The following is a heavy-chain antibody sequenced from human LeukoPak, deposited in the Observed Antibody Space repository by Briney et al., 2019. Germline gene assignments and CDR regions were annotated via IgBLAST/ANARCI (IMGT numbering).Heavy chain of an antibody. V-gene: IGHV4-59*01. Sequence: PSETLSLTCTVSGGSISSYYWSWIRQPPGKGLEWIGYIYYSGSNNYNPSLKSRVTISVDTSKSQFSLKLSSVTAADTAVYYCARAFENYDILTGYYIGGYFDYWGQGTLVTVSS. CDR3: ARAFENYDILTGYYIGGYFDY. D-gene: IGHD3-9*01. J-gene: IGHJ4*02. CDR1: GGSISSYY. CDR2: IYYSGSN.